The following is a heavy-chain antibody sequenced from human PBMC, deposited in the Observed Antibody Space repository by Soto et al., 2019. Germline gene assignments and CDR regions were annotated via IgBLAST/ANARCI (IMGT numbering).Heavy chain of an antibody. CDR1: EDSVSSNSAA. CDR2: TYYRSKWYK. CDR3: GRGDSSGWSRRGFDY. Sequence: PSQTPSLTCAISEDSVSSNSAAWNWIRQSPSRGLEWLGRTYYRSKWYKDYAVSVKSRITINPDTSKNQFSLQLNSVTPEDTAVYYCGRGDSSGWSRRGFDYWRQGNLVTVSS. D-gene: IGHD6-19*01. V-gene: IGHV6-1*01. J-gene: IGHJ4*02.